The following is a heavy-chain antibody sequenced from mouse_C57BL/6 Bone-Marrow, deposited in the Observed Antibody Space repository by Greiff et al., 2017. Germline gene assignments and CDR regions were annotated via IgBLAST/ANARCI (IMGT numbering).Heavy chain of an antibody. CDR3: ARERGGSSPRWYFDV. CDR2: ISSGSSTI. Sequence: EVHLVESGGGLVKPGGSLKLSCAASGFTFSDYGMHWVRQAPEKGLEWVAYISSGSSTIYYADTVKGRFTISRDNAKNTLFLQMTSLRSEDTAMYYCARERGGSSPRWYFDVWGTGTTVTVSS. J-gene: IGHJ1*03. CDR1: GFTFSDYG. D-gene: IGHD1-1*01. V-gene: IGHV5-17*01.